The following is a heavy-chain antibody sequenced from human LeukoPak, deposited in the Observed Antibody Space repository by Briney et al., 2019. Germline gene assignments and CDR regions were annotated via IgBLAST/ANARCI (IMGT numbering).Heavy chain of an antibody. CDR1: GGSISGYY. D-gene: IGHD3-22*01. CDR3: ARTATYYSNYYFDY. V-gene: IGHV4-59*08. J-gene: IGHJ4*02. CDR2: LYYMRGA. Sequence: PSETLSLTCTVSGGSISGYYWSWSRQPPGKGVEWIGNLYYMRGAWYKSSLKSRVTTSVDTSKNQFSLKLSSVTAADTAVYYCARTATYYSNYYFDYWGQGTLVTVSS.